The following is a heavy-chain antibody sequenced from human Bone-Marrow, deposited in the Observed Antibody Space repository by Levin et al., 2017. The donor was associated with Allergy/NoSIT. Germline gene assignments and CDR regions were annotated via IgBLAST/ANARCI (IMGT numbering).Heavy chain of an antibody. Sequence: SGGSLRLSCAASGFRFNAYGMHWVRQVPGKGLEWLAALSDDGTKKLYAESVEGRFTISKVISKNTLYLQMNGLRPEDTGVYYCAKEGPSPTVVSFLDGWGQGTPVTVSS. V-gene: IGHV3-30*18. CDR1: GFRFNAYG. CDR3: AKEGPSPTVVSFLDG. CDR2: LSDDGTKK. J-gene: IGHJ4*02.